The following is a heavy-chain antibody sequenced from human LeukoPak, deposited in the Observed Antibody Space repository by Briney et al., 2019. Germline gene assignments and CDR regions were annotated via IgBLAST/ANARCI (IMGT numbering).Heavy chain of an antibody. Sequence: SETLSLTYTVSGGSISGYSWSWIRQPPSKELEWIGYIYYSGSTSYNPSLKSRVTISVDTSKNQFSLRLSSVTDADTAVYYCARHAPGYYDNWGQGTLVTVSS. CDR1: GGSISGYS. CDR3: ARHAPGYYDN. J-gene: IGHJ4*02. CDR2: IYYSGST. V-gene: IGHV4-59*08.